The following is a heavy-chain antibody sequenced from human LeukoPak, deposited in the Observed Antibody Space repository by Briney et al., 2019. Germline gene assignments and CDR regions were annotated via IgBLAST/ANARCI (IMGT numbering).Heavy chain of an antibody. J-gene: IGHJ4*02. D-gene: IGHD3-9*01. Sequence: SETLSLTCAVYGKSFSGYYWSWIRQPPGKGLEWIGEINHSGSTNYNPSLKSRVTISVDTSKNQFSLKLSSVTAADTAVYYCARGTDYDILTGSHYGDYWGQGTLVTVSS. CDR1: GKSFSGYY. V-gene: IGHV4-34*01. CDR2: INHSGST. CDR3: ARGTDYDILTGSHYGDY.